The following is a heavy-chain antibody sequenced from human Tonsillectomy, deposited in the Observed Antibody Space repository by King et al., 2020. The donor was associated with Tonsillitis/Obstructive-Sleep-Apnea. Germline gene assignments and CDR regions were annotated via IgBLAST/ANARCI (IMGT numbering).Heavy chain of an antibody. D-gene: IGHD2-8*01. V-gene: IGHV2-5*02. CDR3: SHLNTMVGLKY. J-gene: IGHJ4*02. Sequence: TLKASGPTLVPPTQTLTLTCTFSGFSLSTSGVGVGWIRQPPGKALEWLALIYWDDDKRYSPSLPSRLTITKDTSKNQVVLIMTNMDPVDTGTYFCSHLNTMVGLKYWGQGTLVTVSS. CDR2: IYWDDDK. CDR1: GFSLSTSGVG.